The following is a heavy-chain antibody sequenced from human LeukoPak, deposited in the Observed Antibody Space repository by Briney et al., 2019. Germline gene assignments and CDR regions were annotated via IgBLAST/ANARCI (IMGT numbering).Heavy chain of an antibody. CDR2: ISYDGSNK. Sequence: GRSLRLSCVASGFTFSSYGMHWVRQAPGKGLEWVAVISYDGSNKYYADSVKGRFTISRDNSKNTLYLQMNSLRPEDTAVYYCAKDGLAIFGGWYFDLWGRGTLVTVSS. V-gene: IGHV3-30*18. D-gene: IGHD3-3*01. CDR1: GFTFSSYG. CDR3: AKDGLAIFGGWYFDL. J-gene: IGHJ2*01.